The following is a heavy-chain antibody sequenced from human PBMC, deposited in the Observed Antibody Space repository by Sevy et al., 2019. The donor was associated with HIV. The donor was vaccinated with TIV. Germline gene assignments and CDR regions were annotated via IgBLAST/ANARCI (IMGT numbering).Heavy chain of an antibody. V-gene: IGHV3-30-3*01. D-gene: IGHD2-2*01. CDR3: ARRGQLLYNWFDP. Sequence: GKSLKISCAASGFTFSSYAMHWVRQAPGKGLEWVAVISYDGSNKYYADSVKGRFTISRDNSKNTLYLQMNSLRAEDTAVYYCARRGQLLYNWFDPWGQGTLVTVSS. J-gene: IGHJ5*02. CDR1: GFTFSSYA. CDR2: ISYDGSNK.